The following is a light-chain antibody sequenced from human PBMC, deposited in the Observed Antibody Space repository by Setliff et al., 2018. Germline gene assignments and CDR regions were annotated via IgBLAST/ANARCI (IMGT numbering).Light chain of an antibody. CDR2: DVN. Sequence: QSVLTQPASVSGSPGQSITISCSGTSSDVGSYDLVSWYQQHPGTAPKLIISDVNNRPSGVSNRFFGSKSGNTASLTISGLQAEDEAAYYCCAYTGSSTYVFGTGTKVTV. CDR3: CAYTGSSTYV. V-gene: IGLV2-14*01. CDR1: SSDVGSYDL. J-gene: IGLJ1*01.